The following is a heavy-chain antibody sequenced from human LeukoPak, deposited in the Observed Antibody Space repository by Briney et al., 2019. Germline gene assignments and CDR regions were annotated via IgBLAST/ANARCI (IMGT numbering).Heavy chain of an antibody. CDR2: IYYSGST. CDR1: GGSISSYY. V-gene: IGHV4-59*01. CDR3: ARVVRDGYNYYFDY. D-gene: IGHD5-24*01. Sequence: PSETLSLTCTVFGGSISSYYWSWIRQPPGKGLEWIGYIYYSGSTNYNPSLKSRVTISVDTSKNQFSLKLSSVTAADTAVYYCARVVRDGYNYYFDYWGQGTLVTVSS. J-gene: IGHJ4*02.